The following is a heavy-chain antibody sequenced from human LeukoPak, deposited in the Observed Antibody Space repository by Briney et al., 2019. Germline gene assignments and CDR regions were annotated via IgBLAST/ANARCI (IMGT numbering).Heavy chain of an antibody. CDR1: GFTFSNAW. V-gene: IGHV3-15*01. D-gene: IGHD3-9*01. CDR3: TTAPGDFDWLPLDY. Sequence: GGSLRLSCAASGFTFSNAWMSWVRQAPGKGLEWVGRIKSKTDGGTTDYAAPVKGRFTISRDDSKNTLYLQMNSLKTEDTAVYYCTTAPGDFDWLPLDYWGQGTLVTVSS. J-gene: IGHJ4*02. CDR2: IKSKTDGGTT.